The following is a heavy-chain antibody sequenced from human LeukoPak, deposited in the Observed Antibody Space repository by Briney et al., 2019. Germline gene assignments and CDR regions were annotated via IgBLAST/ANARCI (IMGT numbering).Heavy chain of an antibody. Sequence: ASVKVSCKVSGYTLTQLSMHWVGQAPGKGLEWRGGFDPEDGETIYAQKFQGRVTMTEDTSTDTAYMELSSLRSEDTAVYYCATFGDCSGGSCYYPWGQGTLVTVSS. CDR2: FDPEDGET. CDR3: ATFGDCSGGSCYYP. J-gene: IGHJ5*02. CDR1: GYTLTQLS. D-gene: IGHD2-15*01. V-gene: IGHV1-24*01.